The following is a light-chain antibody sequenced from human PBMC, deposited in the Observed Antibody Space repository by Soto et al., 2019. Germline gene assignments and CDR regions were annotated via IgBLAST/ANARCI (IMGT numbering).Light chain of an antibody. V-gene: IGKV3-20*01. CDR3: QQYGSSPLT. CDR2: GAS. J-gene: IGKJ3*01. CDR1: QRVSSSY. Sequence: EIVLTQSPGTLSLFPGERATLSCRASQRVSSSYLACYQQKLGQAPSLLIYGASSRATGIPDRFSGSGSGTDFTLTISRLEPEDFAVYYCQQYGSSPLTFGPGTRWIS.